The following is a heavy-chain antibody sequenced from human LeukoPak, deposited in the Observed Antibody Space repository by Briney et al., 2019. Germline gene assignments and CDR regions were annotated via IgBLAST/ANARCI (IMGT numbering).Heavy chain of an antibody. Sequence: PGGSLRLSCAASGFTFSHYSINWVRQAPGKGLEWVSYISSSSSTLYYADSVKGRFTISRDNAKNSLYLQMNSLRAEDTAVYYCARGLYGSGKYYFDYWGQGTLVTVSS. J-gene: IGHJ4*02. CDR3: ARGLYGSGKYYFDY. CDR1: GFTFSHYS. D-gene: IGHD3-10*01. CDR2: ISSSSSTL. V-gene: IGHV3-48*01.